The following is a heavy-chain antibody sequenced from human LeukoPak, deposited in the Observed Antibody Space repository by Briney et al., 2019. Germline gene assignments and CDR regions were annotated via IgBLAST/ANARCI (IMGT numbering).Heavy chain of an antibody. CDR2: ISNDGNNK. D-gene: IGHD5-18*01. CDR1: GFTFSSYG. CDR3: AKDRDWSEIMDTAMGLDY. V-gene: IGHV3-30*18. J-gene: IGHJ4*02. Sequence: GRSLRLSCAASGFTFSSYGMYWVRQAPDMGLEWVAVISNDGNNKYYADSVKGRFTISRDNSKNTLYLQMNSVRAADTAVYYCAKDRDWSEIMDTAMGLDYWGQGTLVTVSS.